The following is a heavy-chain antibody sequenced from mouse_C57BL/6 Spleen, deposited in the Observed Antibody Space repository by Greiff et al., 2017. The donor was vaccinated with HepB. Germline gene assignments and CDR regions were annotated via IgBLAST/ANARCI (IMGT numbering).Heavy chain of an antibody. CDR1: GYTFTDYY. CDR3: APYYSNYFDY. Sequence: VQLQQSGPELVKPGASVKISCKASGYTFTDYYMNWVKQSHGKSLEWIGDINPNNGGTSYNQKFKGKATLTVDKSSSTAYMELRSLTSEDSAVYYCAPYYSNYFDYWGQGTTLTVSS. V-gene: IGHV1-26*01. J-gene: IGHJ2*01. CDR2: INPNNGGT. D-gene: IGHD2-5*01.